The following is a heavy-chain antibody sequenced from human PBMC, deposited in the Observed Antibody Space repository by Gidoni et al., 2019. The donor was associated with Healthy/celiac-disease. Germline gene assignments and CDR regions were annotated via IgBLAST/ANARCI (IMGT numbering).Heavy chain of an antibody. J-gene: IGHJ4*02. D-gene: IGHD3-3*01. CDR2: IKSKTDGGTT. CDR3: TATSSFYEFWSGDYFDY. CDR1: GFTFSNAW. Sequence: EVQLVESGGGLVKPGGSLRLSCAASGFTFSNAWMSWVRQAPGKGLEWVGRIKSKTDGGTTDYAAPVKGRFTISRDDSKNTLYLQMNSLKTEDTAVYYCTATSSFYEFWSGDYFDYWGQGTLVTVSS. V-gene: IGHV3-15*01.